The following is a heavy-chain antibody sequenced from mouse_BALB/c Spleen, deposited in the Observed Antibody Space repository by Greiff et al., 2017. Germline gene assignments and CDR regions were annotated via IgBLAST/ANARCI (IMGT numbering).Heavy chain of an antibody. CDR1: GYTFTSYW. V-gene: IGHV1-69*02. CDR2: IDPSDSYT. J-gene: IGHJ2*01. CDR3: ARGYAYFDY. Sequence: VQLQQPGAELVKPGASVKLSCKASGYTFTSYWMHWVKQRPGQGLEWIGEIDPSDSYTNYNQKFKGKATLTVDKSSSTAYMQLSSLTSEDSAVYYCARGYAYFDYWGQGTTLTVSS. D-gene: IGHD2-14*01.